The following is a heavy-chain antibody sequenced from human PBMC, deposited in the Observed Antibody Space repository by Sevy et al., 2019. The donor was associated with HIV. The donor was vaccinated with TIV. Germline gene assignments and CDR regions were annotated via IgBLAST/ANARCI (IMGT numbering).Heavy chain of an antibody. D-gene: IGHD2-8*01. CDR1: GFAFSIYS. CDR2: LSFGCGKI. Sequence: GGSLRLSCAASGFAFSIYSMSWVRQAPGKGLEWVSTLSFGCGKINYADSVKGRFTISRDNSKCSVYLQMNNMRVEDTAVYYCAREGCTKPHDYWGQGTLVTVSS. CDR3: AREGCTKPHDY. J-gene: IGHJ4*02. V-gene: IGHV3-23*01.